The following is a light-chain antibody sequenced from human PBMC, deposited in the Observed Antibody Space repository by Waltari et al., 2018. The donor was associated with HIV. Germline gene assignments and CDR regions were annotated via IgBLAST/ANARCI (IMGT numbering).Light chain of an antibody. CDR3: SSYTSSSTPV. J-gene: IGLJ2*01. CDR1: SSDVGGYNY. V-gene: IGLV2-14*01. Sequence: QSALTQPASVSGSPGQSITISCTGTSSDVGGYNYVSWYQQHPGKAPKLMIYEVSNRPSGVSSRFSDSKAGNTASLTISGLQAEDEADYYCSSYTSSSTPVFGGGTKLTVL. CDR2: EVS.